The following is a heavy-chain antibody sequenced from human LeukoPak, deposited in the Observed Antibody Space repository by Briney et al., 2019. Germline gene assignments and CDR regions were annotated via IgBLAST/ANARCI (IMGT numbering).Heavy chain of an antibody. D-gene: IGHD1-1*01. Sequence: GGSLRLSCAASGFTFSGYEMNWVRQAPGKGLEWVSYISSSDSTIYYADSVKGRFTISRDNAKNSLYLQMNSLRAEDTAVYYCARGRFGYNYDYWGQGTLVTVSS. J-gene: IGHJ4*02. CDR3: ARGRFGYNYDY. V-gene: IGHV3-48*03. CDR2: ISSSDSTI. CDR1: GFTFSGYE.